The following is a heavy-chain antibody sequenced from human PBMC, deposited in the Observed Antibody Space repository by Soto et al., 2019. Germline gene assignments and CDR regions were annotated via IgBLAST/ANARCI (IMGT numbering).Heavy chain of an antibody. V-gene: IGHV4-59*08. CDR2: IYSSGSP. D-gene: IGHD3-9*01. J-gene: IGHJ4*02. CDR1: GGSFSGYF. CDR3: ARHLTGRVSGQDY. Sequence: PSETLSLTCAVYGGSFSGYFWSWIRQPPGKGLEWIGQIYSSGSPNYNPSLKSRVTISIDTSKNHLSLRLSSVTAADTAVYYCARHLTGRVSGQDYWGPGSLVTVSS.